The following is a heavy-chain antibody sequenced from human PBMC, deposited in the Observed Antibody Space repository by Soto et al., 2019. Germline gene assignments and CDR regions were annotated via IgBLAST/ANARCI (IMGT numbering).Heavy chain of an antibody. J-gene: IGHJ4*02. CDR2: IYYSGST. CDR3: ARRTVNIRTFYSGLKTHCFDY. Sequence: SETLSLTCAVSGGSRSSLDYYWGWIRQPPGKGLECIGSIYYSGSTYDNPSLQSRVAISVDTSKNQCSLKLTSVTAADTAIYYCARRTVNIRTFYSGLKTHCFDYWGQGAPVTVSS. V-gene: IGHV4-39*01. CDR1: GGSRSSLDYY. D-gene: IGHD6-19*01.